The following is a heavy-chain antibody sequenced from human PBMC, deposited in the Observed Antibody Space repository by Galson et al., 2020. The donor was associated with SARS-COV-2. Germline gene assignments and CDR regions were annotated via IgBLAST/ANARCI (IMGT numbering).Heavy chain of an antibody. Sequence: GGSLRLSCAASGFTFSSYAMSWVRQAPGKGLEWVSAISGSGGSTYYADSVKGRFTISRDNSKNTLYLQMNSLRAEDTAVYYCAKDRLEGWSYYYDSSGYYYGYWGQGTLVTVSS. CDR1: GFTFSSYA. CDR2: ISGSGGST. V-gene: IGHV3-23*01. D-gene: IGHD3-22*01. J-gene: IGHJ4*02. CDR3: AKDRLEGWSYYYDSSGYYYGY.